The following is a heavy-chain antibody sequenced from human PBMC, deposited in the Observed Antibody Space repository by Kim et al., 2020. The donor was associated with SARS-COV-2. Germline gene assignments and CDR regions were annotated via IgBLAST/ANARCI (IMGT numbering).Heavy chain of an antibody. Sequence: SETLSLTCTVSGGSVSSGSYYWSWIRQPPGKGLEWIGYIYYSGSTNYNPSLKSRVTISVDTSKNQFSLKLSSVTAADTAVYYCARVGNWNYVGYFDYWGQGTLVTVSS. D-gene: IGHD1-7*01. J-gene: IGHJ4*02. CDR3: ARVGNWNYVGYFDY. CDR1: GGSVSSGSYY. CDR2: IYYSGST. V-gene: IGHV4-61*01.